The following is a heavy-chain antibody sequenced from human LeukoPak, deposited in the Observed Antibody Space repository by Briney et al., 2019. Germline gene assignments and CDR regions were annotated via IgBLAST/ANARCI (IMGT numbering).Heavy chain of an antibody. D-gene: IGHD2-2*01. CDR3: ARACSSTSCYPPTYGMDV. CDR2: IYHSGST. J-gene: IGHJ6*02. Sequence: GSLRLSCAASGFTFSSYTMSWVRQPPGKGLEWIGEIYHSGSTNYNPSLKSRVTISVDKSKNQFTLKLSSVTAADTAVYYCARACSSTSCYPPTYGMDVWGQGTTVTVSS. V-gene: IGHV4-4*02. CDR1: GFTFSSYTM.